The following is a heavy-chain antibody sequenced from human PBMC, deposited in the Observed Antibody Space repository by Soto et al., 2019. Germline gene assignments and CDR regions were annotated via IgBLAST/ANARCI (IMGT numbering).Heavy chain of an antibody. V-gene: IGHV3-7*01. J-gene: IGHJ4*02. CDR3: VRSFSFDWLLFTLDY. D-gene: IGHD3-9*01. CDR2: IKEDGSEE. CDR1: GFTFNTYW. Sequence: QLVESGGGLVQPGGSLRLSCATSGFTFNTYWMTWVRQAPGKGLEWVANIKEDGSEENYVDSVKGRFTISRDNGKNSVFLQMNRLRREDSAVYYCVRSFSFDWLLFTLDYWGQGTLVSVSS.